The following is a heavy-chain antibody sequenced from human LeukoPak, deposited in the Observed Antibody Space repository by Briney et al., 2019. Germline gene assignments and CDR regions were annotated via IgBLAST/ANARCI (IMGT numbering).Heavy chain of an antibody. V-gene: IGHV4-4*07. CDR2: IYTSGST. Sequence: SETLSLTCTVAGGSINNYYWSWIRQPAGKGLEWIGCIYTSGSTYYIPSLMSRVTMSVDTSKNQFSLKLSSVTAADTAVYYCARDAYYYDESGYYINDYWGQGTLVTVSS. D-gene: IGHD3-22*01. J-gene: IGHJ4*02. CDR1: GGSINNYY. CDR3: ARDAYYYDESGYYINDY.